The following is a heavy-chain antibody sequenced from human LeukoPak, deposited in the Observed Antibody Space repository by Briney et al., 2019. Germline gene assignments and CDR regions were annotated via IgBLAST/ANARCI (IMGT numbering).Heavy chain of an antibody. CDR3: ARHADSGFGELAFDY. CDR1: GASISSSSYY. D-gene: IGHD3-10*01. CDR2: IYYSRST. Sequence: SETLSLTCSVSGASISSSSYYWGWIRQPPGEGLEWIGSIYYSRSTYYNPSLQSRVTISVDTSKNQFSLELSSVTAADTAVYYCARHADSGFGELAFDYWGQGTLVTICS. V-gene: IGHV4-39*01. J-gene: IGHJ4*02.